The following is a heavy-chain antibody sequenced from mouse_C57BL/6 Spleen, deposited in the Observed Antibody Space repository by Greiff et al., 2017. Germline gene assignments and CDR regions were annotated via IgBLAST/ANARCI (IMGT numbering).Heavy chain of an antibody. Sequence: QVQLKESGAELVRPGASVTLSCKASGYTFTDYEMHWVKQTPVHGLEWIGAIDPETGGTAYNQKFKGKAILTADKSSSTAYMELRSLTSEDSAVYYCTRGGDGYYRYWGQGTTLTVSS. V-gene: IGHV1-15*01. J-gene: IGHJ2*01. D-gene: IGHD2-3*01. CDR1: GYTFTDYE. CDR3: TRGGDGYYRY. CDR2: IDPETGGT.